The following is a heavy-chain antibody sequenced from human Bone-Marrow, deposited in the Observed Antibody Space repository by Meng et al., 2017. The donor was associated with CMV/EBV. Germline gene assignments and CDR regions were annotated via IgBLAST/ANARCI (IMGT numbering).Heavy chain of an antibody. J-gene: IGHJ5*02. V-gene: IGHV3-7*01. Sequence: GGSLRLSCAASGFTFTSYWMTWVRQAPGKGLEWVANIKQDGSEKFYVDSVKGRFTISRDNAKNTLYLQMNSLRAEDTAVYYCARDPVVVPAAIPVRDNWFDPWGQGTLVTVSS. CDR2: IKQDGSEK. CDR3: ARDPVVVPAAIPVRDNWFDP. D-gene: IGHD2-2*02. CDR1: GFTFTSYW.